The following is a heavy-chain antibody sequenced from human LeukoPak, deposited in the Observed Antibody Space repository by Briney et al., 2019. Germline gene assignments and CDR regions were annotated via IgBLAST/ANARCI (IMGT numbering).Heavy chain of an antibody. V-gene: IGHV3-74*01. D-gene: IGHD1/OR15-1a*01. J-gene: IGHJ4*02. CDR1: GFTFSSYW. CDR3: ARSEHDY. CDR2: MKSDGSST. Sequence: GGSLRLSCAASGFTFSSYWMHWVRQAPGKGLVWVSRMKSDGSSTNYADSVKGRFTISRDSAKNTLYLQMNSLRAEDTAVYYCARSEHDYWGQGTLVTVSS.